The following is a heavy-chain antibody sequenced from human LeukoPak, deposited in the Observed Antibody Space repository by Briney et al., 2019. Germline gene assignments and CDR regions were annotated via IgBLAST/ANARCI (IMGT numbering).Heavy chain of an antibody. CDR2: IYYSGST. V-gene: IGHV4-30-4*01. J-gene: IGHJ5*02. CDR1: GGSISSGDYY. D-gene: IGHD3-10*01. CDR3: ARSFGYLYNWFDP. Sequence: PSETLSLTCTVSGGSISSGDYYWSWIRQPPGKGLEWIGYIYYSGSTYYNPSLKSRVTISVDTSKNQFSLKLSSVTAADTAVYYCARSFGYLYNWFDPWGQGTLVTVSS.